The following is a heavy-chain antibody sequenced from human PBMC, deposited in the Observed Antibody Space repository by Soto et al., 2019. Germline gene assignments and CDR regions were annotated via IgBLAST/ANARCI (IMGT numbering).Heavy chain of an antibody. V-gene: IGHV3-21*01. CDR3: ARDSGYCSSTSCYEVWFDP. CDR2: ISSSSSYI. J-gene: IGHJ5*02. Sequence: EVQLVESGGGLVQPGGSLRLSCAASGFTFSSYSMNWVRQAPGKGLEWVSSISSSSSYIYYADSVKGRFTISRDNAKNSLYLQMNSLRAEDTAVYYCARDSGYCSSTSCYEVWFDPWGQGTLVTVSS. CDR1: GFTFSSYS. D-gene: IGHD2-2*01.